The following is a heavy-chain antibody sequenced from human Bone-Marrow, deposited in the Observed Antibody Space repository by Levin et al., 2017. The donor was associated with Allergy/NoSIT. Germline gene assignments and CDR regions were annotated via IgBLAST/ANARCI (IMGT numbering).Heavy chain of an antibody. D-gene: IGHD4-17*01. J-gene: IGHJ6*02. Sequence: GGSLRLSCAASGFTFSSYGMRWVRQAPGKGLEWVAVISYDGSNDYYADSVKGRFTISSDNSKNTLYLQMNGLGAEETAVYYCANDTDYDYYYGMDVWGQGTTVTVSS. CDR1: GFTFSSYG. V-gene: IGHV3-30*18. CDR2: ISYDGSND. CDR3: ANDTDYDYYYGMDV.